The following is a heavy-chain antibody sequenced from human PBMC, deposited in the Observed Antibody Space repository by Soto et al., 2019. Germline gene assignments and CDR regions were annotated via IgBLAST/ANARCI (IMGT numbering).Heavy chain of an antibody. D-gene: IGHD3-22*01. CDR2: INAGNGNT. CDR3: ASSYYYDSSGYSSLYYYYGMDV. J-gene: IGHJ6*02. Sequence: ASVKVSCKASGGTFSTYTITWVRQAPGQRLEWMGWINAGNGNTKYSQKFQGRVTITRDTSASTAYMELSSLRSEDTAVYYCASSYYYDSSGYSSLYYYYGMDVWGQGTTVTVSS. V-gene: IGHV1-3*01. CDR1: GGTFSTYT.